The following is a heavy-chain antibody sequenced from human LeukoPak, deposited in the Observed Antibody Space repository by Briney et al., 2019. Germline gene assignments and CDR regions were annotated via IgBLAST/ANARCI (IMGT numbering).Heavy chain of an antibody. V-gene: IGHV4-59*01. D-gene: IGHD6-19*01. Sequence: PSQTLSRTCAVSGGASSSYYWSWIRQPPGKGLERIGYIYYSGSTNYNPSLKSRVTISVDTSKNQFSLKLSSLTAADTAVYYCAGYSELVAGRPRWFDPWGQGTLVTVSS. J-gene: IGHJ5*02. CDR3: AGYSELVAGRPRWFDP. CDR1: GGASSSYY. CDR2: IYYSGST.